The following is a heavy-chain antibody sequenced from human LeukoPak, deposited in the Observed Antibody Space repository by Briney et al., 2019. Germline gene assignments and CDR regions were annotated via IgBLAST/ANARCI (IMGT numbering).Heavy chain of an antibody. CDR1: GGTFSSYA. CDR2: IIPILGIA. V-gene: IGHV1-69*04. D-gene: IGHD6-13*01. J-gene: IGHJ4*02. Sequence: ASVKVSCKASGGTFSSYAISWVRQAPGQGLEWMGRIIPILGIANYAQKLQGRVTITADKSTSTAYMELSSLRSEDTAVYYCAREWSAAAGLFDYWGQGTLVTVSS. CDR3: AREWSAAAGLFDY.